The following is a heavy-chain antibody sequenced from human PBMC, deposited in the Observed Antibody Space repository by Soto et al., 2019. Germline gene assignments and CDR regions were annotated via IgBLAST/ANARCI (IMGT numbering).Heavy chain of an antibody. CDR1: GYSFTSYW. V-gene: IGHV5-10-1*01. Sequence: PGESLKISCKGSGYSFTSYWISWVRQMPGKGLEWMGRIDPSDSYTNYSPSFQGHVTISADKSISTAYLQWSSLKASDTAMYYCATRYCSGGSCYGNYYYGMDVWGQGTTVTVSS. CDR3: ATRYCSGGSCYGNYYYGMDV. J-gene: IGHJ6*02. CDR2: IDPSDSYT. D-gene: IGHD2-15*01.